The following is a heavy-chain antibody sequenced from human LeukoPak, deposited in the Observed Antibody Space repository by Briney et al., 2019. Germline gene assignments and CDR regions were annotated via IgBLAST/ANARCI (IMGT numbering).Heavy chain of an antibody. V-gene: IGHV3-9*01. D-gene: IGHD2-2*02. J-gene: IGHJ3*02. Sequence: GRSLRLSCAASGFTFDDYAMHWVRQAPGKGLEWVSGISWNSGSIGYADSVKGRFTIPRDNAKNSLYLQMNSLRAEDTALYYCAKTIYGLGAFDIWGQGTMVTVSS. CDR3: AKTIYGLGAFDI. CDR1: GFTFDDYA. CDR2: ISWNSGSI.